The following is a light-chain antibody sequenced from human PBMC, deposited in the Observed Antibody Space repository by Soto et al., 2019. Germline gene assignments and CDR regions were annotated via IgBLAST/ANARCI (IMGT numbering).Light chain of an antibody. CDR2: DVS. CDR1: RHDIGRYNY. V-gene: IGLV2-14*01. CDR3: SSYISSSTYV. J-gene: IGLJ1*01. Sequence: QSAPTPPASLFVYPGQSITLSFTGTRHDIGRYNYVSWYQQYPGKAPKFMIYDVSNRPSGVSNRFSGSKSGNTASLTISGLQAEDEADYYCSSYISSSTYVFGTGTKVTVL.